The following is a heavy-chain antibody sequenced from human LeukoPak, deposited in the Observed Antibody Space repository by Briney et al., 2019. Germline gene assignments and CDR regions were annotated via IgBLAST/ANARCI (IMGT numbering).Heavy chain of an antibody. CDR3: ATTHIAAAGTGGDAFDI. Sequence: GASVKVSCKVPGYTLTELSMHWVRQAPGKGLEWMGGFDPEDGETIYAQKFQGRVTMTEDTSTDTAYMELSSLRSEDTAVYYCATTHIAAAGTGGDAFDIWGQGTMVTVSS. CDR2: FDPEDGET. V-gene: IGHV1-24*01. CDR1: GYTLTELS. D-gene: IGHD6-13*01. J-gene: IGHJ3*02.